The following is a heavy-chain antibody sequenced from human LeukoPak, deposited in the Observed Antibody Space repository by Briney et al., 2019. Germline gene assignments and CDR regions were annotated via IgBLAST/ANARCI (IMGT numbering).Heavy chain of an antibody. D-gene: IGHD3-22*01. CDR3: ARGGFLPYYYDSRPRRLFDP. Sequence: SETLSLTCAVYGGSFSGYYWSWIRQPPGKGLEWIGEINHSGSTNYNPSLKSRVTISVDTSKNQFSLKLSPVTAADTAVYYCARGGFLPYYYDSRPRRLFDPWGQGTLVTVSS. J-gene: IGHJ5*02. V-gene: IGHV4-34*01. CDR1: GGSFSGYY. CDR2: INHSGST.